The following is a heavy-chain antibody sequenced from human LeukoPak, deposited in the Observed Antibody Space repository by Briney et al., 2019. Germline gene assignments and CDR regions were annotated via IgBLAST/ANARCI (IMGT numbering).Heavy chain of an antibody. V-gene: IGHV3-23*01. CDR2: IPGGGGNT. CDR3: AREKSDY. Sequence: GGSLRLSCAASGFSFSDYAMTWVRQAPGKGLEWVSTIPGGGGNTYYADSVKGRFTISRDSAKNSLYLQMNSLRAEDTAVYYCAREKSDYWGQGTLVTVSS. CDR1: GFSFSDYA. J-gene: IGHJ4*02.